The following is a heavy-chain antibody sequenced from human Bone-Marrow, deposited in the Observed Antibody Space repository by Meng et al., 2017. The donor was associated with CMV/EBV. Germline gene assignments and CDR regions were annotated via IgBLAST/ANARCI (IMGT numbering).Heavy chain of an antibody. J-gene: IGHJ6*02. Sequence: GESLKISCAASGFTFSNAWMSWVRQAPGKGLEWVGRIKSKTDGGTTDYAAPVKGRFTISRDDSKNTLYLQMNSLKTEDTGVYYCTTGPAAILHYYYGMDVWGQGTTVTVSS. V-gene: IGHV3-15*01. CDR1: GFTFSNAW. CDR3: TTGPAAILHYYYGMDV. D-gene: IGHD2-2*02. CDR2: IKSKTDGGTT.